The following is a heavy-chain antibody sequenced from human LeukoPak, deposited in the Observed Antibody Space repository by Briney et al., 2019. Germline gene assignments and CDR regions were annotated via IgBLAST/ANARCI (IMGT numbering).Heavy chain of an antibody. CDR3: VRGVDY. J-gene: IGHJ4*02. Sequence: PGRSLRFSVAAPGFPFSNYAMSWFRGAPGKGLGWVASIGSGGMTYYADSVKGRFTISRDNSKNTLHLQMNSLRAEDTAVYYCVRGVDYWGQGILVTVSS. CDR1: GFPFSNYA. CDR2: IGSGGMT. V-gene: IGHV3-23*01.